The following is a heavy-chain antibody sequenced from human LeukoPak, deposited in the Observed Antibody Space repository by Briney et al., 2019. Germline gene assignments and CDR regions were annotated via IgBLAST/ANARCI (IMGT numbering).Heavy chain of an antibody. V-gene: IGHV4-34*01. J-gene: IGHJ4*02. CDR2: INHSGST. CDR3: ARRKWLRCFDD. D-gene: IGHD5-12*01. CDR1: GGSFSGYY. Sequence: SETLSLTCAVYGGSFSGYYWSWIRQPPGKGLEWIGEINHSGSTNYSPSLKSRVTISVDTSKNQFSLKLSSVTAADTAVYYCARRKWLRCFDDWGQGTLVTVSS.